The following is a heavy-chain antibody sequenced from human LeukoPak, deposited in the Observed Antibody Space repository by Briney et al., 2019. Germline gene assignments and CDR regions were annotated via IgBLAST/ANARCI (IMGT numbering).Heavy chain of an antibody. CDR2: IKPSGASK. D-gene: IGHD2-2*01. V-gene: IGHV1-46*01. CDR3: ARVESYQLLPFDY. J-gene: IGHJ4*02. Sequence: ASVKVSCKASGYTFISYYMLWVRQPPGQGLEWMGIIKPSGASKTYPQKFQGRVNMTRDMSTSTVYMELRSLRTEDTAVYYCARVESYQLLPFDYWGQGTLVTVSS. CDR1: GYTFISYY.